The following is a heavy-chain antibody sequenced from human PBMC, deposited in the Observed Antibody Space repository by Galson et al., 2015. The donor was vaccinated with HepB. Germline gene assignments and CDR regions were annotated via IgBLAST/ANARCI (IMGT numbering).Heavy chain of an antibody. V-gene: IGHV3-23*01. CDR2: ISNSGDNT. J-gene: IGHJ4*02. Sequence: SLRLSCAVSGLTFSLFAMTWVRQAPGKGLEWVSSISNSGDNTYYTDSVKGRFTISRDNSKNTLYLQMDSLRAEDTAVYFCAKASLLWSGDIGYSDFWGQGTLVTVSS. CDR1: GLTFSLFA. CDR3: AKASLLWSGDIGYSDF. D-gene: IGHD2-21*01.